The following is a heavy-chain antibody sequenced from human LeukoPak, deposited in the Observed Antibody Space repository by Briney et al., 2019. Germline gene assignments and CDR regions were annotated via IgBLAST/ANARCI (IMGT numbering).Heavy chain of an antibody. CDR3: ARALSYYYDSSAGY. V-gene: IGHV4-34*01. CDR2: INHSGST. J-gene: IGHJ4*02. D-gene: IGHD3-22*01. Sequence: NPSETLSLTCAVYGGSFSGYYWSWIRQPPGKGLEWIGEINHSGSTNYNPSLKSRVTISVDTSKNQFSLKLSSVTAADTAVYYCARALSYYYDSSAGYWGQGTLVTVSS. CDR1: GGSFSGYY.